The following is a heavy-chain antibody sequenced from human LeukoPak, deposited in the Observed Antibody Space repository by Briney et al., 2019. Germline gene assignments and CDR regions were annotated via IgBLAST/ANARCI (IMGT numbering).Heavy chain of an antibody. CDR2: ITTSGDNA. CDR3: ARDHDNFFDY. D-gene: IGHD3-9*01. Sequence: GGSLRLSCAASGFTLSGYAMSWVRQAPGKGLEWVSAITTSGDNAYYVDSVKGRFTMSRDNSKNTLYLQMNSLGADDTAVYYCARDHDNFFDYWGQGTLVSVST. CDR1: GFTLSGYA. J-gene: IGHJ4*02. V-gene: IGHV3-23*01.